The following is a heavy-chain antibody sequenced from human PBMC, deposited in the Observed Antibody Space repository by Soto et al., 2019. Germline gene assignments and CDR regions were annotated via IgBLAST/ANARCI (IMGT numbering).Heavy chain of an antibody. J-gene: IGHJ4*02. CDR3: ARDLSGVGIESQ. V-gene: IGHV3-30*04. CDR2: ISGDERDK. D-gene: IGHD3-10*01. Sequence: GVSLRLSCAASGFTFSSFTMHWVRQPPGEGLDWVAVISGDERDKRYAGSVQGRFTISRDNSKSTLYLQMNNLRTEDTAIYYCARDLSGVGIESQWGQGTLVTVSS. CDR1: GFTFSSFT.